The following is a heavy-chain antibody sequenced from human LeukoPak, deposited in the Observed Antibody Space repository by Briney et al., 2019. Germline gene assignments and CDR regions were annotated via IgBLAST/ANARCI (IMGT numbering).Heavy chain of an antibody. V-gene: IGHV3-48*01. Sequence: PGGSLRLSCAASGFTFSSYSMNWVRQAPGKGLEWVSYISSSSSTIYCADSVKGRFTISRDNAKNSLYLQMNSLRAEDTAVYYCARDTQYSSRRPIWGKGTMVTVSS. D-gene: IGHD6-13*01. CDR1: GFTFSSYS. J-gene: IGHJ3*02. CDR3: ARDTQYSSRRPI. CDR2: ISSSSSTI.